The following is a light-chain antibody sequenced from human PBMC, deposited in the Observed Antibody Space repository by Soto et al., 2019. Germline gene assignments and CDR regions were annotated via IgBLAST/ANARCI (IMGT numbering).Light chain of an antibody. J-gene: IGKJ4*01. CDR3: QQSYRTPLT. Sequence: DIQLTQSPSSLSASVGDRVTITCRASQSMSDSLNWYQQKSGKAPKLLIYSASSLESGVPSRFSGSWAWTDFTLTISSLQPEDFGTYFCQQSYRTPLTFGGGTKVEIK. CDR1: QSMSDS. CDR2: SAS. V-gene: IGKV1-39*01.